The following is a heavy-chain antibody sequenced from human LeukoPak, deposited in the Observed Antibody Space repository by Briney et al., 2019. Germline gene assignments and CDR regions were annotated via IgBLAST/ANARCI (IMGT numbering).Heavy chain of an antibody. Sequence: GGSLRLSCAASGFTVSSNYMSGVRQAPGKGLEWVSVIYSGGSTYYADSVKGRFTISRDNSKNTLFLQMNSLRAEDTAIYYCARSYYYDSSGNRADAFDFWGQGTMVTVSS. CDR1: GFTVSSNY. CDR2: IYSGGST. D-gene: IGHD3-22*01. V-gene: IGHV3-53*01. J-gene: IGHJ3*01. CDR3: ARSYYYDSSGNRADAFDF.